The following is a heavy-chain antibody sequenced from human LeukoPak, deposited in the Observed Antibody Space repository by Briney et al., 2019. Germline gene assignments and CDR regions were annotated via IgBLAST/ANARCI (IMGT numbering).Heavy chain of an antibody. D-gene: IGHD2-21*01. CDR2: INPNSGGT. J-gene: IGHJ4*02. V-gene: IGHV1-2*02. Sequence: ASVKVSCKTSGYTFTDYYMHWVRQAPGQGLELMGWINPNSGGTYYAQTFQGRVTMTRDTSISTVYMELGRLRSDDTALYYCARTASCGTNCYSYFGNWGQGTLVTVSS. CDR3: ARTASCGTNCYSYFGN. CDR1: GYTFTDYY.